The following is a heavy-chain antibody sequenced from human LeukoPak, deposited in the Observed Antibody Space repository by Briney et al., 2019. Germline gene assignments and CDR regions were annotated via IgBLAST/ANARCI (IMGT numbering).Heavy chain of an antibody. CDR2: IYYSGST. CDR3: ARQFTDYGDYFDAFDI. Sequence: ETLSLXXXXSGGSIXXYYWSWIRQPPGKGLEGIGYIYYSGSTNYNPSLNSPVTISVDTSKNQFSLKLSSVTAADTAVYYCARQFTDYGDYFDAFDIWGQGTMVTVSS. V-gene: IGHV4-59*08. D-gene: IGHD4-17*01. J-gene: IGHJ3*02. CDR1: GGSIXXYY.